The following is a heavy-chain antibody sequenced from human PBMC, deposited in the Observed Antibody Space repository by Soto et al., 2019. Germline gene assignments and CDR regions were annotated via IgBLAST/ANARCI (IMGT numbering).Heavy chain of an antibody. V-gene: IGHV3-48*01. Sequence: PGGSLRLSCAASGFTFSSYSMNWVRQAPGKGLEWVSYISSSSSTIYYADSVKGRFTISRDNAKNSLYLQMNSLRAEDTAVYYCARDGRSGWFGDAFDIWGQGTMVTVSS. CDR3: ARDGRSGWFGDAFDI. CDR1: GFTFSSYS. J-gene: IGHJ3*02. CDR2: ISSSSSTI. D-gene: IGHD6-19*01.